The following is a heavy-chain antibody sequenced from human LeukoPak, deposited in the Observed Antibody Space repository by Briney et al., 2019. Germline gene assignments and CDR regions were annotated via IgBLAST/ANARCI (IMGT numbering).Heavy chain of an antibody. CDR3: ASDRSYDKGPLDY. Sequence: GASMKVSCKASGYTFTDYYMHWVRQAPGQGLEWMGWINPNSGDTKYAQKFQGWVTRTRDTSISTAYMELSRLTSDDTAVYCCASDRSYDKGPLDYWGQGTLVTVSS. D-gene: IGHD3-22*01. J-gene: IGHJ4*02. CDR2: INPNSGDT. CDR1: GYTFTDYY. V-gene: IGHV1-2*04.